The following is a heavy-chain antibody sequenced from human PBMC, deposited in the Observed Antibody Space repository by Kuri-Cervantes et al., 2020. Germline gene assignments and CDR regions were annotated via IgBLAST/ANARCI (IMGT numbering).Heavy chain of an antibody. CDR1: GGSFTSYY. Sequence: SETLSLTCSVQGGSFTSYYWSWIRQFPGRGLEWIGEINHSGSTNYNPSLKSRVTISVDTSKNQFSLKLSSVTAADTAVYYCARRWGDDAFDIWGQGTMGTVSS. D-gene: IGHD3-10*01. CDR3: ARRWGDDAFDI. J-gene: IGHJ3*02. CDR2: INHSGST. V-gene: IGHV4-34*01.